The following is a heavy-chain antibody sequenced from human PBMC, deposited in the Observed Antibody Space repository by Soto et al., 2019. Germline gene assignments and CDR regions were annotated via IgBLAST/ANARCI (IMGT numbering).Heavy chain of an antibody. CDR3: ARDSDSSSWYTGHYYYYGMDV. CDR1: GYTFTNYG. Sequence: ASVKVSCKASGYTFTNYGISWVRQAPGQGLEWMGWISAYNGNTNYAQKLQGRVTMTTDTSTSTAYMELRSLRSDDTAVYYCARDSDSSSWYTGHYYYYGMDVWGQGTTVTVSS. V-gene: IGHV1-18*04. D-gene: IGHD6-13*01. J-gene: IGHJ6*02. CDR2: ISAYNGNT.